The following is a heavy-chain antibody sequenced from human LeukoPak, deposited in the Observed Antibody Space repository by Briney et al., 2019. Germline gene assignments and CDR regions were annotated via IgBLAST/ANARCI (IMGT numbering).Heavy chain of an antibody. Sequence: GGSLRLSCAASGFTVSNNYMSWVRQAPGKGLEWVSVLYSGGSTYYADSVKGRFTISRGNSKNTLYLRMNSLRAEDTAVYYCASLGDYGSFDYWGQGTLVTVSS. CDR2: LYSGGST. CDR1: GFTVSNNY. V-gene: IGHV3-66*02. CDR3: ASLGDYGSFDY. J-gene: IGHJ4*02. D-gene: IGHD4-17*01.